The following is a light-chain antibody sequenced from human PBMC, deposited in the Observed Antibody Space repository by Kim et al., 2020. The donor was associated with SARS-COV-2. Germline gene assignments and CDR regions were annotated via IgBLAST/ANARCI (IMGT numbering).Light chain of an antibody. CDR2: KVS. CDR3: MQGIHPIT. Sequence: DVVMTQSPLSLPVTLGQPASISCRSSQSLVYSDGNTYLNWFQQRPGQSPRRLIYKVSNRDSGVPDRFSGSGSGTDFTLKISMVEAEDVGVYYCMQGIHPITFGQGTRLEIK. J-gene: IGKJ5*01. V-gene: IGKV2-30*01. CDR1: QSLVYSDGNTY.